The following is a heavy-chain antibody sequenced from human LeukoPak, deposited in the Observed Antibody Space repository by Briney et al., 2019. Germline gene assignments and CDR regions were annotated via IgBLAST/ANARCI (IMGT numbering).Heavy chain of an antibody. CDR3: AKGMGYQLRNFDY. Sequence: GGSLRLSCAASGFTFSSYAMSWVRQAPGKGLEWVSAISGSRGTTYYADSVKGRFTISRDNSKSTLYVQMNSLRAEDTAVYYCAKGMGYQLRNFDYWGQGTLVTVSS. CDR1: GFTFSSYA. D-gene: IGHD2-2*01. V-gene: IGHV3-23*01. J-gene: IGHJ4*02. CDR2: ISGSRGTT.